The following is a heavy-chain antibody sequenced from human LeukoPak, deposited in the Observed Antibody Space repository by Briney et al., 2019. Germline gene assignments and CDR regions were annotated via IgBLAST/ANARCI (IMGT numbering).Heavy chain of an antibody. D-gene: IGHD6-13*01. CDR3: ARDFLGIAAAGRFGY. CDR2: ISAYNGNT. CDR1: GYTFTSYG. V-gene: IGHV1-18*01. J-gene: IGHJ4*02. Sequence: ASVKVSCKASGYTFTSYGISWVRQAPGQGLEGMGWISAYNGNTNYAQKLQGRVTMTTDTSTSTAYMELRSLRSDDTAVYYCARDFLGIAAAGRFGYWGQGTLVTVSS.